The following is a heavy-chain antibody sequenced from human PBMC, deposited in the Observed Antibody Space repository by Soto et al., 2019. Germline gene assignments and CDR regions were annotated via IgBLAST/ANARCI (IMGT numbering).Heavy chain of an antibody. J-gene: IGHJ6*02. Sequence: TVSGGSISSYYWSWIRQPPGKGLEWIGYIYYSGSTNYNPSLKSRVTISVDTSKNQFSLKLSSVTAADTAVYYCARGGRGSATGYYYYGMDVWGQGTTVTVSS. D-gene: IGHD6-25*01. CDR1: GGSISSYY. V-gene: IGHV4-59*01. CDR2: IYYSGST. CDR3: ARGGRGSATGYYYYGMDV.